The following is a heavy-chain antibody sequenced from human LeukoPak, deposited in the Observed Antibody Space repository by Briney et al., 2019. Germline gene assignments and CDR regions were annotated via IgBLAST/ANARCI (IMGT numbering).Heavy chain of an antibody. CDR1: GCTFSNYG. D-gene: IGHD5-18*01. CDR3: AKDLTGYGYYMDV. Sequence: GGSLRLSCAVSGCTFSNYGMHWVRQAPGKGLEWVAVISYDGSSKYYPDSVKGRFKISRDNSKSTLYLQMDSLTDEDTAVYYCAKDLTGYGYYMDVWGKGTTVTVSS. J-gene: IGHJ6*03. CDR2: ISYDGSSK. V-gene: IGHV3-30*18.